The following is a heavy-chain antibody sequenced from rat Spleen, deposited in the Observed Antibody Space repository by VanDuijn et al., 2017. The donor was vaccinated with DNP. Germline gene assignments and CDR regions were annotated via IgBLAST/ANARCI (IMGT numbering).Heavy chain of an antibody. Sequence: EVRLQDSGPGLVKPPQSLSLTCSVTGYSITNNYWAWIRKFPGNKMEWLGHITYSGATAYNPSLKGRASITGDTSKNQFFLQLNSVTTEDTATYYCARWGDYFDYWGQGVMVTVSS. V-gene: IGHV3-1*01. CDR2: ITYSGAT. CDR1: GYSITNNY. CDR3: ARWGDYFDY. J-gene: IGHJ2*01.